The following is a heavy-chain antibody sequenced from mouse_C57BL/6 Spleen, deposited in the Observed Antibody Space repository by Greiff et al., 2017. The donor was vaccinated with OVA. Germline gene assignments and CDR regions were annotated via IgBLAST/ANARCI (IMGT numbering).Heavy chain of an antibody. CDR2: INPNYGTT. CDR1: GYSLTDYN. D-gene: IGHD1-1*01. J-gene: IGHJ3*01. V-gene: IGHV1-39*01. Sequence: EVQGVESGPELVKPGASVKISCKASGYSLTDYNMNWVKQSNGKSLEWIGVINPNYGTTSYNQKFKGKATLTVDQSSSTAYMQLNSLTSEDSAVYYCARNYRSSYEFAYWGQGTLVTVSA. CDR3: ARNYRSSYEFAY.